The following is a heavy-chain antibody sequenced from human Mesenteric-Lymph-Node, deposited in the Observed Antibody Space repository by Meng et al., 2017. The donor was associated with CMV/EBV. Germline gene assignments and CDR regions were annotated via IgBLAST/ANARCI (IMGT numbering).Heavy chain of an antibody. CDR3: ARGNINDFWSYYGLDV. CDR2: IYKCGST. Sequence: GGSLRLSCAASGFTVTNNYMSWVCQAPGKGLEWVSVIYKCGSTYYTDSVKGRFTISRDKPKNTLYLQMNSLRTEDTAVYYCARGNINDFWSYYGLDVWGQGTTVTVSS. D-gene: IGHD3-3*01. J-gene: IGHJ6*02. V-gene: IGHV3-53*05. CDR1: GFTVTNNY.